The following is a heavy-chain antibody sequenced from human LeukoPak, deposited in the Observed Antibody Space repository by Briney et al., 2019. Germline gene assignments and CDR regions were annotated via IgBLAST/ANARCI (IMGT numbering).Heavy chain of an antibody. CDR2: IYYSGST. J-gene: IGHJ4*02. D-gene: IGHD2-21*02. CDR1: GGSISSYY. V-gene: IGHV4-59*08. CDR3: ARLQACGGDCYRFDY. Sequence: SETLSLTCTVSGGSISSYYWSWIRQPPGKGLEWIGYIYYSGSTNHNPSLKSRVTISVDTSKNQFSLKLSSVTAADTAVYYCARLQACGGDCYRFDYWGQGTLVTVCS.